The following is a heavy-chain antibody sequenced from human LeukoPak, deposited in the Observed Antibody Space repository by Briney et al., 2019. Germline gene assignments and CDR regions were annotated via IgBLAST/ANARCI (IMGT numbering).Heavy chain of an antibody. D-gene: IGHD6-19*01. V-gene: IGHV3-30*02. J-gene: IGHJ2*01. CDR2: IWYDGSNK. Sequence: GGSLRLSCAASGFTFSSYGMHWVRQAPGKGLEWVAVIWYDGSNKYYADSVKGRFTISRDNSKNTLYLQMNSLRAEDTAVYYCAKETDRMGSGWYTSFDLWGRGTLVTVSS. CDR3: AKETDRMGSGWYTSFDL. CDR1: GFTFSSYG.